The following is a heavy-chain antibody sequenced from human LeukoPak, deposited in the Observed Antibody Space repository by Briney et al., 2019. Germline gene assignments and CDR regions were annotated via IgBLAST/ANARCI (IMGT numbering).Heavy chain of an antibody. CDR3: ARHIGTPGYSYGHYFDY. J-gene: IGHJ4*02. CDR2: VYLSGST. V-gene: IGHV4-38-2*02. CDR1: GYSISSAYY. Sequence: PSETLSLTCTVSGYSISSAYYWGWIRQSPGKGLEWIGSVYLSGSTHYNPSLKSRVTISVDTSKNQFSPSLGSVTAADTAIYYCARHIGTPGYSYGHYFDYWGQGTLVTVSS. D-gene: IGHD5-18*01.